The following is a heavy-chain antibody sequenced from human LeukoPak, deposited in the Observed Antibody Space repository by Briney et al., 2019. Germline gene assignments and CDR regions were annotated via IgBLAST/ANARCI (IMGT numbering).Heavy chain of an antibody. CDR3: ATHVRWETTGDY. J-gene: IGHJ4*02. V-gene: IGHV3-15*01. D-gene: IGHD1-1*01. Sequence: SGGSPRLSCAASGFTFSNAWMSWVRQAPGKGLEWVGRIKSKTDDGTADYGTPVNGRFTISRDDSKNTLYLQMNSLKTEDTAVYYCATHVRWETTGDYWGQGILVTVSS. CDR2: IKSKTDDGTA. CDR1: GFTFSNAW.